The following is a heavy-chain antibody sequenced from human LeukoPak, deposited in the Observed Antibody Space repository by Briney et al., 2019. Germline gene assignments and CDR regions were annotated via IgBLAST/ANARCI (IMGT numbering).Heavy chain of an antibody. V-gene: IGHV3-33*01. J-gene: IGHJ4*02. CDR3: ARDSGGYSYGGLDY. CDR1: GFTFSSYG. Sequence: PGGSLRLSCAASGFTFSSYGMHWVRQAPGKGLEWEAVIWYDGSNKYYADSVKGRFTISRDNSKNTLYLQMNSLRAEDTAVYYCARDSGGYSYGGLDYWGQGTLVTVSS. CDR2: IWYDGSNK. D-gene: IGHD5-18*01.